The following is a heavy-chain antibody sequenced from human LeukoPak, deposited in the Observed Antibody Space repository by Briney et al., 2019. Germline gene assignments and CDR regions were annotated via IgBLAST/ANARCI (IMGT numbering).Heavy chain of an antibody. Sequence: PSETLSLTCTVSGGSISSGSYYWSWIRQPAGKGLEWIGRIYTSGSTNYNPSLKSRVTISVDTSKNQFSLKLSSVTAADTAVYYCARGGGWELQVDYYYYGMDVWGQGTTVTVSS. V-gene: IGHV4-61*02. CDR3: ARGGGWELQVDYYYYGMDV. J-gene: IGHJ6*02. D-gene: IGHD2-15*01. CDR2: IYTSGST. CDR1: GGSISSGSYY.